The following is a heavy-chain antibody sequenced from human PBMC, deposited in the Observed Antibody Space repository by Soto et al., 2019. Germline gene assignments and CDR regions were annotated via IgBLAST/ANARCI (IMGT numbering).Heavy chain of an antibody. CDR2: ISYDGSKK. J-gene: IGHJ6*02. Sequence: QEQLVESGGGVVQPGRSLRLSCVASGVMFSSYAMHWVRQAPGKGLEGVAVISYDGSKKYYTDSAKGRYTISRDDSKNTLYLQMNSLRVEDTAVYYCARAPHGMAVWGQGTTVTVSS. CDR3: ARAPHGMAV. CDR1: GVMFSSYA. V-gene: IGHV3-30-3*01.